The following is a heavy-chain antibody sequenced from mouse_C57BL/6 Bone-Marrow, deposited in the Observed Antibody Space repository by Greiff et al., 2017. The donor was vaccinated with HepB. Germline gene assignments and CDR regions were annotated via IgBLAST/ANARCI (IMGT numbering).Heavy chain of an antibody. Sequence: QVQLQQPGAELVMPGASVKLSCKASGYTFTSYWMHWVKQRTGQGLEWIGEIDPSDSYTNYNQKFKGKSTLTVDKSSSTAYMQRSCLTSEDSAVYYCARDDYEGLFDYGGQGTTLTVSS. CDR2: IDPSDSYT. CDR1: GYTFTSYW. J-gene: IGHJ2*01. V-gene: IGHV1-69*01. CDR3: ARDDYEGLFDY. D-gene: IGHD2-4*01.